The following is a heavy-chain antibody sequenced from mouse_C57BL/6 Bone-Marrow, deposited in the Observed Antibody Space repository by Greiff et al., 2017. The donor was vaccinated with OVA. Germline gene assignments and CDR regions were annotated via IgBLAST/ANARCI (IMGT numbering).Heavy chain of an antibody. J-gene: IGHJ3*01. V-gene: IGHV1-62-3*01. CDR3: ARSAYSNYEGFAY. Sequence: VQLQQPGAELVKPGASVKLSCKASGYTFTSYWMHWVKQRPGRGLEWIGRIDPNSGGTKYNGKFKGKATLTADKSSSTAYMQLSSLTSEDSAVYFCARSAYSNYEGFAYWGQGTLVTVSA. CDR2: IDPNSGGT. CDR1: GYTFTSYW. D-gene: IGHD2-5*01.